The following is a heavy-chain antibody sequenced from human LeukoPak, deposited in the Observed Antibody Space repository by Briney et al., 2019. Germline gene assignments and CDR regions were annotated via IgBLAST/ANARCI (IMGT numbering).Heavy chain of an antibody. CDR3: AREGIAVAAFDY. CDR1: GFTFSSYA. Sequence: PGRSLRLSCAASGFTFSSYAMHWVRQAPGKGLEWVAVISYDGSNKYYADSVKGRFTISRDNSKNTLYLQMNSLRAEDTAVYYCAREGIAVAAFDYWGQGTLVTVSS. CDR2: ISYDGSNK. V-gene: IGHV3-30-3*01. J-gene: IGHJ4*02. D-gene: IGHD6-19*01.